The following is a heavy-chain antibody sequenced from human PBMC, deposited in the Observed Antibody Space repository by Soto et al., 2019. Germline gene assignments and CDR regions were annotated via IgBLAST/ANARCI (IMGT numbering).Heavy chain of an antibody. D-gene: IGHD2-15*01. CDR3: ARGAASSFY. Sequence: GGSLRLSCAASGFTFSNYAMNWVRQAPGKGLEWVSVISGSGGGAYYADSVQGRLTISRDNSKNTLYLQMNSLRAEDTAVYYCARGAASSFYWGQGTLVTVSS. J-gene: IGHJ4*02. V-gene: IGHV3-23*01. CDR1: GFTFSNYA. CDR2: ISGSGGGA.